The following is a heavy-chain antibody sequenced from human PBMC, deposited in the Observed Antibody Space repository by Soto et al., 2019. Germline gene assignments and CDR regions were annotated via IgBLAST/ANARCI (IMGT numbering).Heavy chain of an antibody. V-gene: IGHV5-51*01. Sequence: GESLKISCKGSGYSFTSYWIGRVRQMPGKGMEWMGIIYPGDSDTRYSPSFQGQVTISVDKPISTAHVQWSSLKASDTTMYYCARQSGRFGYYYYMDVWGKGTTVNVSS. CDR2: IYPGDSDT. CDR1: GYSFTSYW. D-gene: IGHD3-16*01. J-gene: IGHJ6*03. CDR3: ARQSGRFGYYYYMDV.